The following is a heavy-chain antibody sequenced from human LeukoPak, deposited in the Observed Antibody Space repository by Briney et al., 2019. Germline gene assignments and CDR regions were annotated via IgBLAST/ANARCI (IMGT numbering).Heavy chain of an antibody. CDR1: GFTFSSYD. V-gene: IGHV3-13*04. J-gene: IGHJ3*02. CDR2: VGTTSDT. CDR3: ARGRGWCTFDI. D-gene: IGHD2-8*01. Sequence: GGSLRLSCAASGFTFSSYDTHWVRQGTGKGLEWVSAVGTTSDTYYPGSVKGRFTTSRENAKNSLYLQMNSLRVGDTVVYYCARGRGWCTFDIWGQGTMVTVSS.